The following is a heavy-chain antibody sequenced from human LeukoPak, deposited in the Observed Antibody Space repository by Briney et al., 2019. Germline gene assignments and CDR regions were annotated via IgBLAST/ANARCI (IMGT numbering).Heavy chain of an antibody. V-gene: IGHV3-23*01. D-gene: IGHD3-3*01. CDR2: ISGSGGST. J-gene: IGHJ4*02. Sequence: PGGSLRLSCAASGFTVSSNYMSWVRRAPGKGLEWVSAISGSGGSTYYADSVKGRFTISRDNSKNTLYLQMNSLRAEDTAVYYCAKDFQPYYDFWSGLPDYWGQGTLVTVSS. CDR3: AKDFQPYYDFWSGLPDY. CDR1: GFTVSSNY.